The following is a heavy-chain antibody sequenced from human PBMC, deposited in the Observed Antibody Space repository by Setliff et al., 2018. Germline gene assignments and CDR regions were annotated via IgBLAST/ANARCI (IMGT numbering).Heavy chain of an antibody. V-gene: IGHV7-4-1*02. CDR3: ARASRFGTIKYGGGYYMDV. CDR1: GYTFTTYA. J-gene: IGHJ6*03. CDR2: INTNTGNP. D-gene: IGHD3-10*01. Sequence: ASVKVSCKASGYTFTTYAISWMRQAPGQGLEWMGWINTNTGNPSYAQGFTGRFVFSLDTSVSTAYLQISSLKAEDTALYYCARASRFGTIKYGGGYYMDVWGKGTTVTVSS.